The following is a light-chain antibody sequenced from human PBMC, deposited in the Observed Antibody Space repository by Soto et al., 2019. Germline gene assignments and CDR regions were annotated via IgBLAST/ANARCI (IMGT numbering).Light chain of an antibody. V-gene: IGKV3-15*01. CDR3: HQYDKWART. CDR2: GAA. Sequence: EIVMTQSPVILSVSPGERATLSCRASQSVGTNLAWYQQKPGQALRLLISGAATRATGIPARFSGGGSGAEYTLTICSLQSEDFAVYYCHQYDKWARTFGQGTKVDIK. CDR1: QSVGTN. J-gene: IGKJ1*01.